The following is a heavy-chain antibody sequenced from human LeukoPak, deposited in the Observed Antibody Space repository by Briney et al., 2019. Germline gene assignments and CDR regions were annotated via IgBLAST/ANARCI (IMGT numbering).Heavy chain of an antibody. CDR1: GGSISSGSYY. D-gene: IGHD5-18*01. J-gene: IGHJ4*02. Sequence: PSETLSLTCTVSGGSISSGSYYWSWIRQPPGKGLEWIGEINHSGSTNYNPSLKSRVTISVDTSKNQFSLKLSSVTAADTAVYYCARHKPPRGYSYGLPPGFDYWGQGTLVTVSS. V-gene: IGHV4-39*01. CDR3: ARHKPPRGYSYGLPPGFDY. CDR2: INHSGST.